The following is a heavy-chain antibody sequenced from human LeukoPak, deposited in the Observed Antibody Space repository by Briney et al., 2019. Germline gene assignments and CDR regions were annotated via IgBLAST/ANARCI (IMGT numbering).Heavy chain of an antibody. CDR3: ARDLGYYDSSGYWSYYFDY. Sequence: PSETLSLTCTVSGGSISSYYWRWIRQPAGKGLEWIGRIYTSGSTNYNPSLKSRVTMSVDTSKNQFSLKLSSVTAADTAVYYCARDLGYYDSSGYWSYYFDYWGQGTLVTVSS. CDR2: IYTSGST. D-gene: IGHD3-22*01. J-gene: IGHJ4*02. CDR1: GGSISSYY. V-gene: IGHV4-4*07.